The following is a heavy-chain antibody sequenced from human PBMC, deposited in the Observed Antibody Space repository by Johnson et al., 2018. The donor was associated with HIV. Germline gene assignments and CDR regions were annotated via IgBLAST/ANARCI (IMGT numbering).Heavy chain of an antibody. Sequence: VQLVESGGGLVQPGGSLRLSCAASGFTFSSYWMHWVRQAPGKGLVWVSRINSDGSSTSYADSVKGRFTISRDNAKNTLYLQMNSLRAEDTAVYYCARVFRGGATPAFDIWGQGTMVTVSS. CDR1: GFTFSSYW. CDR3: ARVFRGGATPAFDI. D-gene: IGHD5-12*01. V-gene: IGHV3-74*01. J-gene: IGHJ3*02. CDR2: INSDGSST.